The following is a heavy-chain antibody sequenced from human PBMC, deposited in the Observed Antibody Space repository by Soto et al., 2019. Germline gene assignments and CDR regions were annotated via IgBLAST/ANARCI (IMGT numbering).Heavy chain of an antibody. V-gene: IGHV4-30-4*01. Sequence: PSETLSLTCTVSGGSISSGDYYWSWIRQPPGKGLEWIGYIYYSGSTYYNPSLKSRVTISVDTSKNQFSLKLGSVTAADTAVYYCARDYITIFGNDAFDIWGQGTMVTVSS. CDR2: IYYSGST. CDR3: ARDYITIFGNDAFDI. CDR1: GGSISSGDYY. D-gene: IGHD3-3*01. J-gene: IGHJ3*02.